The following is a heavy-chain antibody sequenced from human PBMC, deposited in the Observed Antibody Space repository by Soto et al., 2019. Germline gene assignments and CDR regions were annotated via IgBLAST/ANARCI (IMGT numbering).Heavy chain of an antibody. CDR3: ARQIYDSDTGPNFQYYFDS. V-gene: IGHV5-10-1*01. Sequence: QRIPSNGSGYSFAGYWTTWVPQNQGKGLEWMGRIDPSDSQTYYSPSFRGHVTISVTKSITTVFLQWSSLRASDTAMYYCARQIYDSDTGPNFQYYFDSWGQGTPVTVS. D-gene: IGHD3-22*01. CDR1: GYSFAGYW. J-gene: IGHJ4*02. CDR2: IDPSDSQT.